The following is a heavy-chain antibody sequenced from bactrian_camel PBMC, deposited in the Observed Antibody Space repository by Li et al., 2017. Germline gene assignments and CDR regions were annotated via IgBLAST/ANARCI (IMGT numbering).Heavy chain of an antibody. V-gene: IGHV3S6*01. Sequence: QVQLVESGGGSAQAGGSLRLSCAVTGYTFRCMAWFRQAPGKEREGVASVVNEGRATYADSVKGRFTISKDIIKNTLSLQMDKLTPEDTAMYYCAARAGDPWCGMDDDLFAHWGQGTQVTVS. CDR3: AARAGDPWCGMDDDLFAH. D-gene: IGHD3*01. CDR2: VVNEGRAT. CDR1: GYTFRC. J-gene: IGHJ4*01.